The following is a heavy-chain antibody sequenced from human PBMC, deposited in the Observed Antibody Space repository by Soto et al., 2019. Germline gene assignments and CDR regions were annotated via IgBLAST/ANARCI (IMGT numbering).Heavy chain of an antibody. CDR2: IGTAGDT. Sequence: PGGSLRLSCAASGFTFSSYDMHWVRQATGKGLEWVSAIGTAGDTYYPGSVKGRFTISRENAKNSLYLQMNSLRAGDTAVYYCARLVAALIYYYYYYMDVWGKGTTVTVSS. CDR1: GFTFSSYD. V-gene: IGHV3-13*01. D-gene: IGHD2-15*01. J-gene: IGHJ6*03. CDR3: ARLVAALIYYYYYYMDV.